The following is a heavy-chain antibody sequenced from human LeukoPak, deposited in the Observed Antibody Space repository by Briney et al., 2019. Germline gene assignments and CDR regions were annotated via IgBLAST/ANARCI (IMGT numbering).Heavy chain of an antibody. Sequence: SETLSLTCTVSGGSINSYYWSWIRQPPGKGLEWIGYIYYSESTNYNPSLKSRVTISVDTSKNQFSLRLSSVTAADTAVYYCAGVTGYMTEDYFDYWGQGTLITVSS. D-gene: IGHD6-13*01. CDR2: IYYSEST. J-gene: IGHJ4*02. CDR1: GGSINSYY. V-gene: IGHV4-59*01. CDR3: AGVTGYMTEDYFDY.